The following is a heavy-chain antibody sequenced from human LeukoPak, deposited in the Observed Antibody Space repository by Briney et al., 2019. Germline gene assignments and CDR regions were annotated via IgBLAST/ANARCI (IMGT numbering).Heavy chain of an antibody. CDR1: GFIFRGFS. Sequence: GGSLRLSCAASGFIFRGFSMTWVRQAPGKGLEWDASISSTSNHKYHADSVKGRFTISRDNDKNSLYLQMNSLRAEDTALYYCATRVTADSYDASDIWGQGTMVTVSS. D-gene: IGHD6-13*01. J-gene: IGHJ3*02. V-gene: IGHV3-21*06. CDR2: ISSTSNHK. CDR3: ATRVTADSYDASDI.